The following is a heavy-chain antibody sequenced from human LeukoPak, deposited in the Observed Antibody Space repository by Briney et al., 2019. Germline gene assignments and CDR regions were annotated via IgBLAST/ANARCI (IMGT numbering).Heavy chain of an antibody. V-gene: IGHV4-38-2*01. J-gene: IGHJ2*01. CDR2: IYHSGST. D-gene: IGHD3-22*01. Sequence: SETLSLTCAVSGYSISSGYYWGWIRQPPEKGLEWIGSIYHSGSTYYNPSLKSRVTISVDTSKNQFSLKLSSVTAADTAVYYCARRPYDSSGYYPYWYFDLWGRGTLVTVSS. CDR1: GYSISSGYY. CDR3: ARRPYDSSGYYPYWYFDL.